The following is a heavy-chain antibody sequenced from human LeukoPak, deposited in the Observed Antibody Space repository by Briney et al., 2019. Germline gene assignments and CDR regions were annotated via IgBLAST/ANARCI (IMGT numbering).Heavy chain of an antibody. J-gene: IGHJ4*02. CDR2: ISSSSSYI. D-gene: IGHD2/OR15-2a*01. Sequence: GGSLRLSCAASGFTFSSYSMNWVRQAPGKGLGWVSSISSSSSYIYYADSVKGRFTISRDNAKNSLYLQMNSLRAEDTAVYYCARDFLRTADYWGQGTLVTVSS. V-gene: IGHV3-21*01. CDR3: ARDFLRTADY. CDR1: GFTFSSYS.